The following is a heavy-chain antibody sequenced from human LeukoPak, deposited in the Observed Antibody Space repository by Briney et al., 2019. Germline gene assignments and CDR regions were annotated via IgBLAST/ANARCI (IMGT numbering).Heavy chain of an antibody. CDR1: GFTFNSYG. CDR3: AKRRSRGATDY. CDR2: ISGSGGST. J-gene: IGHJ4*02. Sequence: GGSLRLSCAASGFTFNSYGMHWVRQAPGKGLEWVSAISGSGGSTYYADSVKGRFTISRDNSKNTLYLQMNSLRAEDTAVYYCAKRRSRGATDYWGQGTLVTVSS. D-gene: IGHD1-26*01. V-gene: IGHV3-23*01.